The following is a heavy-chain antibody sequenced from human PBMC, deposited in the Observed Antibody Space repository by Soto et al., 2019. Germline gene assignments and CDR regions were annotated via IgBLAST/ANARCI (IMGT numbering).Heavy chain of an antibody. Sequence: PSETLSLTCAVYGGSFSGYYWSWIRQPPGKGLEWIGEINHSGSTNYNPSLKSRVTMSVDTSKNQFSLKLSSVTAADTAVYYCARGRRFGNWFDPWGQGTLVTVSS. V-gene: IGHV4-34*01. CDR3: ARGRRFGNWFDP. D-gene: IGHD3-10*01. CDR1: GGSFSGYY. J-gene: IGHJ5*02. CDR2: INHSGST.